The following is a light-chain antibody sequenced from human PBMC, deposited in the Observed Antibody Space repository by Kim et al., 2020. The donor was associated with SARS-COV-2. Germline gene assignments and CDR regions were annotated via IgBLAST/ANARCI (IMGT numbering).Light chain of an antibody. CDR1: ISNIGTNT. CDR3: TAWDGSLNGWV. Sequence: GQRVTISCSGSISNIGTNTVTWYRHLPGTAPKLLVYSNNNRPSGVPDRFSGSKSGTSASLAISGLQSDDESDYYCTAWDGSLNGWVFGGGTQLTVL. J-gene: IGLJ3*02. V-gene: IGLV1-44*01. CDR2: SNN.